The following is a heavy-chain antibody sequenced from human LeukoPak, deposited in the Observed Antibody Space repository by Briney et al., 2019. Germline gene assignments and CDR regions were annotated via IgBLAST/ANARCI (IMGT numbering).Heavy chain of an antibody. Sequence: PGGSLRLSCATSGFTFDAYAMNWVRQASGKGLEWVSGISVVDGNAYYADSVKGRFTISRDISKYTLYLQLNSLRVEDTAVYYCVKGAGSGLNWFGSWGQGTLVTVSS. CDR3: VKGAGSGLNWFGS. D-gene: IGHD6-19*01. CDR2: ISVVDGNA. J-gene: IGHJ5*01. V-gene: IGHV3-23*01. CDR1: GFTFDAYA.